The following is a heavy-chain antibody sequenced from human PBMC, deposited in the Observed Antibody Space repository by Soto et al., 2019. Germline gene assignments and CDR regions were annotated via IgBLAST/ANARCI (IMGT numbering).Heavy chain of an antibody. V-gene: IGHV3-23*01. J-gene: IGHJ4*02. CDR3: VKDNNWDDPG. D-gene: IGHD1-1*01. CDR1: GFIFSTNA. CDR2: VSTSGGPT. Sequence: EVQLLESGGGLVQPGGSLRLSCAASGFIFSTNAMTWVRQAPGKGLEWVSIVSTSGGPTYYADSVKGRFTVSRDDSKNTVYLQMNSLRVEDKAVYDCVKDNNWDDPGWGQGTLVTVSS.